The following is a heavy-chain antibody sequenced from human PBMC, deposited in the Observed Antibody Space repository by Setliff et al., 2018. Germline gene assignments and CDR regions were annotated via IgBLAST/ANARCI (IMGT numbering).Heavy chain of an antibody. CDR1: GFTFSSYA. Sequence: GGSLRLSCAASGFTFSSYAMNWVRQAPGEGLEWVANIKEDGGEQYYVDSVKGRFTISRDNAKNSLYLQMNSLAAEDTAVFYCVRLAGQLGQTRSNYYYYYYMDVWGKGTTVTVSS. CDR3: VRLAGQLGQTRSNYYYYYYMDV. V-gene: IGHV3-7*01. J-gene: IGHJ6*03. CDR2: IKEDGGEQ. D-gene: IGHD6-6*01.